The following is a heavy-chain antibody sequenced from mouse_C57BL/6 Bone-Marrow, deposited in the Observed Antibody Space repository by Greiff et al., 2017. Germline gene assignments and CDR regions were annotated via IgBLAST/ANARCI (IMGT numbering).Heavy chain of an antibody. CDR2: IYPGDGDT. Sequence: QVQLQQSGAELVKPGASVKISCKASGYAFSSYWMNWVKQRPGKGLEWIGQIYPGDGDTNYNGKFKGKATLTADKSSRTAYMQLSSLTSEDSAVYFWARPSNWALNFDYWGQGTTLTVSS. CDR1: GYAFSSYW. CDR3: ARPSNWALNFDY. J-gene: IGHJ2*01. V-gene: IGHV1-80*01. D-gene: IGHD4-1*01.